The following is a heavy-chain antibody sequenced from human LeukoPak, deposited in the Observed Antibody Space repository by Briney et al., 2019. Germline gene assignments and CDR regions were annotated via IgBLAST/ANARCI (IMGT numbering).Heavy chain of an antibody. V-gene: IGHV3-11*03. CDR3: AIRPGGMDV. Sequence: GGALRLSCAASGVTFSVYYMSWVRQAPGKGLEWGSYIGRSSSFTNYADSVKGRFTISRDNAKNSLYLQMNSLRAEDTAVYYCAIRPGGMDVWGQGTTVTVSS. J-gene: IGHJ6*02. CDR2: IGRSSSFT. CDR1: GVTFSVYY.